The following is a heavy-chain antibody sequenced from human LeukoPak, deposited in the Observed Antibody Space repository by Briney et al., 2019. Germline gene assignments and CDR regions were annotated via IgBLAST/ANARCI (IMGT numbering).Heavy chain of an antibody. V-gene: IGHV3-23*01. CDR3: AKDFSNSWQKDY. D-gene: IGHD6-13*01. J-gene: IGHJ4*02. CDR2: IGRSAGST. Sequence: PGGSLRLSCAASGFTFSTYAMSWVRQAPGKGLEWVSSIGRSAGSTFYADSVKGRFTISRDNSKNTLYLLMNSLRAEDTAIYYCAKDFSNSWQKDYWGQGTLVTVSS. CDR1: GFTFSTYA.